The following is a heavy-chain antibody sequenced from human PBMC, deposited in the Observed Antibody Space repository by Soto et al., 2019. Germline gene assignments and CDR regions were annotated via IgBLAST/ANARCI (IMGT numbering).Heavy chain of an antibody. CDR3: ARVVVVIPPGYYYAMDV. CDR1: GFTFDDYT. Sequence: GGSLRISCAASGFTFDDYTMHWVRQAPGKGLEWVSLISWDGDTIYYSDSVKGRFTISRDNGKNSLFLQMNSLRDEDTAVYYCARVVVVIPPGYYYAMDVWGQGTTVTVSS. V-gene: IGHV3-43*01. D-gene: IGHD3-22*01. J-gene: IGHJ6*02. CDR2: ISWDGDTI.